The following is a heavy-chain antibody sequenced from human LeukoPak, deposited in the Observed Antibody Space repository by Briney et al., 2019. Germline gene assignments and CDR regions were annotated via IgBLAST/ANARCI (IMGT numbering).Heavy chain of an antibody. J-gene: IGHJ5*02. Sequence: GRSLRLSCAASGFTFSSYAMHWVRQAPGKGLEWVAVISYDGSNKYYADSVKGRFTISRDNSKNTLYLQMNSLRAEDTAVYYCAREGVWGVIMRPTTPLHPPNWFDPWGQGTLVTVSS. CDR2: ISYDGSNK. D-gene: IGHD3-10*01. CDR1: GFTFSSYA. V-gene: IGHV3-30-3*01. CDR3: AREGVWGVIMRPTTPLHPPNWFDP.